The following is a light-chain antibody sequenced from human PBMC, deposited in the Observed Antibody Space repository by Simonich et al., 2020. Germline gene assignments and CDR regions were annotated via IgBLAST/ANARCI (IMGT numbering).Light chain of an antibody. CDR3: QQYYSTPPMYT. J-gene: IGKJ2*01. CDR2: WAS. Sequence: DIVMTQSPDSLAVSLCERATINCKSSQSVLYSSTNKNYLAWYQQKPGQPPKLLIYWASTRESGVPDRFSGSGSGTDFTLTISSLQAEDVAVYYCQQYYSTPPMYTFGQGTKLEIK. CDR1: QSVLYSSTNKNY. V-gene: IGKV4-1*01.